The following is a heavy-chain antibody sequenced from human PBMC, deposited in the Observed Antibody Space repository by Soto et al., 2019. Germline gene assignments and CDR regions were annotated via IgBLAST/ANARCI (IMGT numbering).Heavy chain of an antibody. V-gene: IGHV5-51*01. D-gene: IGHD2-2*01. CDR1: GYSFTSYW. CDR3: ATRYSYCSSTSCYPQGWFDP. J-gene: IGHJ5*02. Sequence: GESLKISCKGSGYSFTSYWIGWVRQMPGKGLEWMGIIYPGDSDTRYSPSFQGQVTISADKSISTAYLQWSSLKASDTAMYYCATRYSYCSSTSCYPQGWFDPWGQGTMVTVSS. CDR2: IYPGDSDT.